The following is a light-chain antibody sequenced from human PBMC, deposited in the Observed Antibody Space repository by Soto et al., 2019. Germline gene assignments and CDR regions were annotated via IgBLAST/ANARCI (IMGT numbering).Light chain of an antibody. V-gene: IGKV3-15*01. Sequence: EIVLTHDPATLSVSPWERVTLSCRASQSVSSSYLAWYQQKPGQAPRLLIYDASTRATAIPARFSGSGSETEFTLTISSLQSEHSAVYYCQQYNNWPPSTFGQGSKVDIK. CDR1: QSVSSSY. J-gene: IGKJ1*01. CDR2: DAS. CDR3: QQYNNWPPST.